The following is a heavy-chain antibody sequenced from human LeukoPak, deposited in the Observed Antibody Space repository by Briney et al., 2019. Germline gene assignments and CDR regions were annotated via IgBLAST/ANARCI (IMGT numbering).Heavy chain of an antibody. CDR3: ARHPYSGSYHFDY. Sequence: ASVKVSCKASGYTFTSYAISWVRQAPGQGLEWMGWISAYNGDTDYAQNLQGRVTMTTDTSTSAAYMELSRLTSDDTAVYYCARHPYSGSYHFDYGGQGTLVTVSS. J-gene: IGHJ4*02. V-gene: IGHV1-18*01. D-gene: IGHD1-26*01. CDR2: ISAYNGDT. CDR1: GYTFTSYA.